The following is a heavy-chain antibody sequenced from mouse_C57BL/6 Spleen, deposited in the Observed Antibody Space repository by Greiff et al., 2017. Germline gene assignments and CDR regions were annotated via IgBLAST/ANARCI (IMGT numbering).Heavy chain of an antibody. CDR3: ARDGNYSSWFAY. Sequence: EVKLVESGPELVKPGASVKISCKASGYSFTGYYMNWVKQSPEKSLEWIGEINPSTGGTTYNQKFKAKATLTVDKSSSTAYMQLKSLTSEDSAVYYCARDGNYSSWFAYWGQGTLVTVSA. J-gene: IGHJ3*01. CDR2: INPSTGGT. CDR1: GYSFTGYY. V-gene: IGHV1-42*01. D-gene: IGHD2-1*01.